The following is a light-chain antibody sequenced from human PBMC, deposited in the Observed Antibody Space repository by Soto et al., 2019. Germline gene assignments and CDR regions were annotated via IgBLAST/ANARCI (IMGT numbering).Light chain of an antibody. J-gene: IGLJ2*01. V-gene: IGLV2-23*01. CDR2: EGS. Sequence: QPVLTQPASVSGSPGQSITISCTGTSSDVGSYNLVSWYQQHPGKAPKHMIYEGSKRPSGVSNRFSGSKSGNTASLTISGLQAEDEADYYCCSYAGSVVFGGGTKLTVL. CDR1: SSDVGSYNL. CDR3: CSYAGSVV.